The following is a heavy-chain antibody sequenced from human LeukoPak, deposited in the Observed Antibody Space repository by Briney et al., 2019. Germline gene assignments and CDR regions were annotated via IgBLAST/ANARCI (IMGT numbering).Heavy chain of an antibody. V-gene: IGHV3-13*01. CDR1: GFTFSSYD. CDR2: IGTAGGT. CDR3: ARGSYYDSSGYPPDY. J-gene: IGHJ4*02. Sequence: GGSLRLSCAASGFTFSSYDMHWVRHATGKGLEWVSAIGTAGGTYYPGSVKGRFTISRENAKNSLYLQMNSLRAGDTAVYYCARGSYYDSSGYPPDYWGQGTLVTVSS. D-gene: IGHD3-22*01.